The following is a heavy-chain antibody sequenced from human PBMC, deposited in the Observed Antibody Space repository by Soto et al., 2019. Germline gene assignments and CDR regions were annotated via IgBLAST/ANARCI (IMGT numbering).Heavy chain of an antibody. CDR2: INPNSGGT. CDR3: ARTPYGDYFDY. D-gene: IGHD4-17*01. J-gene: IGHJ4*02. V-gene: IGHV1-2*04. CDR1: GYTFTGYY. Sequence: APVKVSCKASGYTFTGYYMHWVRQAPAQGLEWMGWINPNSGGTNYAQKFQGWVTMTRDTSISTAYMELSRLRSDDTAVYYCARTPYGDYFDYWGQGTLVTVSS.